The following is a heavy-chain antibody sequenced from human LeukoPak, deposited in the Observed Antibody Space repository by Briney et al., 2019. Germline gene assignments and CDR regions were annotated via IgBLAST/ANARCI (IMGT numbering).Heavy chain of an antibody. V-gene: IGHV4-39*01. CDR1: GGSISSSSYY. J-gene: IGHJ4*02. Sequence: SETLSLTCTVSGGSISSSSYYWGWIRQPPGKGLEWLGSIYYSGSTYYNPSLKSRVTISVDTSKNQFSLKLSSVTAADTAVYYCARRLKAGYSSSWSSLYFDYWGQGTLVTVSS. CDR2: IYYSGST. CDR3: ARRLKAGYSSSWSSLYFDY. D-gene: IGHD6-13*01.